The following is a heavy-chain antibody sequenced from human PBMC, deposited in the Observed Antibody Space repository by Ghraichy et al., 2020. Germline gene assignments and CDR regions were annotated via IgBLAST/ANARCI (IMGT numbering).Heavy chain of an antibody. CDR2: ISAYNGNT. V-gene: IGHV1-18*01. Sequence: ASAKVSCKASGYTFTSYGISWVRQAPGQGLEWMGWISAYNGNTNYAQKLQGRVTMTTDTSTSTAYMELRSLRSDDTAVYYCARVGDFWSGYSNNWFDPWGQGTLVTVSS. CDR3: ARVGDFWSGYSNNWFDP. CDR1: GYTFTSYG. D-gene: IGHD3-3*01. J-gene: IGHJ5*02.